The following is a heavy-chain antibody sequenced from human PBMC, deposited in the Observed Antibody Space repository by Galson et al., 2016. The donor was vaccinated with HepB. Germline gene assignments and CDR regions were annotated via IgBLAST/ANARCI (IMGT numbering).Heavy chain of an antibody. CDR3: TRPAGGFGDPILAY. Sequence: SLRLSCAASGFTFGDYAVTWFRQAPGKGLEYVGFIRRKGYGGTTEYAASVKGRFTISRDDSKSIAYLQMNSLKTEDTAVYYCTRPAGGFGDPILAYWGQGTLVTVSS. J-gene: IGHJ4*02. CDR2: IRRKGYGGTT. CDR1: GFTFGDYA. V-gene: IGHV3-49*03. D-gene: IGHD3-10*01.